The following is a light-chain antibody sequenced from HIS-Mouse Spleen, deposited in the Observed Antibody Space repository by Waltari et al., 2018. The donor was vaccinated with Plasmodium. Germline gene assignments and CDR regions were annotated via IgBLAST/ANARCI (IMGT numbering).Light chain of an antibody. CDR1: KSISSS. Sequence: DIQMTQTPSTLSASVGDRVTITCRASKSISSSLYCYQQKTGKATKLLIYKASSLESGVPSRFSGSGSGTEFTLTISSLQPDDFATYYCQQYNSYSWTFGQGTKVEIK. V-gene: IGKV1-5*03. CDR3: QQYNSYSWT. J-gene: IGKJ1*01. CDR2: KAS.